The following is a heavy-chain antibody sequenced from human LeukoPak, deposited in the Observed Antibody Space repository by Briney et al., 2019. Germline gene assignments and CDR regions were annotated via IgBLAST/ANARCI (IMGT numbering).Heavy chain of an antibody. CDR3: ARKTSGSYGYFDH. V-gene: IGHV3-21*01. J-gene: IGHJ4*02. CDR2: ISSSSSYI. CDR1: GFTFSSYS. Sequence: GGSLRLSCAASGFTFSSYSMNWVRQAPGKGLEWVSSISSSSSYIYYADSVKGRFTISRDNAKSSLYLQMNSLRAEDTAVYYCARKTSGSYGYFDHWGQGTLVTVSS. D-gene: IGHD1-26*01.